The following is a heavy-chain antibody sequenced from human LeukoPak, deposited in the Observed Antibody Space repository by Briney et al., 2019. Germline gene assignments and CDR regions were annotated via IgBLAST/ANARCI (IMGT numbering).Heavy chain of an antibody. J-gene: IGHJ4*02. V-gene: IGHV5-51*01. D-gene: IGHD6-19*01. CDR3: ARVMPKSSGWYGVDY. Sequence: GASLQISCQGSGYSFTSYWIGWVRQMPGKGLEWMGIIYPGDSDTRYSPSFQGQVTISADKSISTAYLQWSSLKASDTAMYYCARVMPKSSGWYGVDYWGQGTLVTVSS. CDR1: GYSFTSYW. CDR2: IYPGDSDT.